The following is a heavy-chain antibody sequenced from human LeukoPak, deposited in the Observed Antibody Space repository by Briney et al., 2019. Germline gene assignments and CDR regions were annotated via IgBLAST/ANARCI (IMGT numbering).Heavy chain of an antibody. Sequence: GGSLRLSCAASGFSLSTYAMNWVRQAPGKGLEWVSRIRGTDGKTFYADSVKGRFTISRDNSKNTLYLQMNSLRAEDTAVYYCARVGSSGWFSFDYWGQGTLVTVSS. CDR1: GFSLSTYA. D-gene: IGHD6-19*01. V-gene: IGHV3-23*01. J-gene: IGHJ4*02. CDR3: ARVGSSGWFSFDY. CDR2: IRGTDGKT.